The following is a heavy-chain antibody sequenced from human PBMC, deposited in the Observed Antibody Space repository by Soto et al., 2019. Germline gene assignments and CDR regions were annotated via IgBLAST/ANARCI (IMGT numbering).Heavy chain of an antibody. CDR2: IYYSGST. CDR1: VGSISSSSYY. D-gene: IGHD3-3*01. V-gene: IGHV4-39*01. Sequence: SETLSLTCTVSVGSISSSSYYWGWIRQPPGKGLEWIGSIYYSGSTYYNPSLKSRVTISVDTSKNQFSLKLSSVTAADTAVYYCARHPPFWSGNWFDPWGQGTLVTVSS. J-gene: IGHJ5*02. CDR3: ARHPPFWSGNWFDP.